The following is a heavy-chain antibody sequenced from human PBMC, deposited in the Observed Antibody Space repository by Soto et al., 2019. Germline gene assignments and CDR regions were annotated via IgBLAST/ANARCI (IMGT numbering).Heavy chain of an antibody. V-gene: IGHV5-51*01. CDR2: IYPGDSDT. J-gene: IGHJ3*02. CDR3: ARRRPVAGTRAFDI. CDR1: GYSFASYW. Sequence: PGESLKISCTASGYSFASYWIGWVRQMPGKGLEWMGIIYPGDSDTRYSPSFQGQVSISADKSISTAYLQGSSLKASDTAMYYCARRRPVAGTRAFDIWGQGTMVTVSS. D-gene: IGHD6-19*01.